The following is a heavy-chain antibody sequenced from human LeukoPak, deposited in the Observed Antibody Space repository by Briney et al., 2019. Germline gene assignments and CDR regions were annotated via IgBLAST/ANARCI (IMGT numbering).Heavy chain of an antibody. Sequence: PGGSLRLSCAASGITVSSSFMSGVRQVPGKGLEWVSIIYAAGATYTADSVTGRFTISRDTSKNMLNLEMNSLRPEDTAVYFCARVGIYRPGSSYFDHWGQGTLVAVSS. CDR3: ARVGIYRPGSSYFDH. V-gene: IGHV3-66*01. CDR1: GITVSSSF. CDR2: IYAAGAT. D-gene: IGHD3-10*01. J-gene: IGHJ4*02.